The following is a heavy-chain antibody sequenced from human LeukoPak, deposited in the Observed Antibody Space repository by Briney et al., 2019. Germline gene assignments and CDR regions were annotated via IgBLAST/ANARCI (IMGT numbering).Heavy chain of an antibody. J-gene: IGHJ4*02. CDR2: INTNTGNP. CDR1: GYTFTSHV. V-gene: IGHV7-4-1*02. CDR3: ARAGFTVTTAIDC. Sequence: GASVKVSCKASGYTFTSHVMNWVRQAPGQGLEWMGWINTNTGNPTFAQGFTGRFVFSLDTSVSTAYLQTSSLKAEDTAVYYCARAGFTVTTAIDCWGQGTLVTVSS. D-gene: IGHD4-17*01.